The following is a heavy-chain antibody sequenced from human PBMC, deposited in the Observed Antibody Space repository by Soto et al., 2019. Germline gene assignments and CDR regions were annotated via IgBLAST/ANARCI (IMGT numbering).Heavy chain of an antibody. J-gene: IGHJ5*02. CDR2: ISGSGGST. CDR1: GFTFSSYA. D-gene: IGHD6-19*01. CDR3: AKIPPDSSGWDVNWFDP. V-gene: IGHV3-23*01. Sequence: GGSLRLSCAASGFTFSSYAMSWVRQAPGKGLEWVSAISGSGGSTYYADSVKGRFTISRDNSKNTLYLQMNSLRAEDTAVYHCAKIPPDSSGWDVNWFDPWGQGTLVTVSS.